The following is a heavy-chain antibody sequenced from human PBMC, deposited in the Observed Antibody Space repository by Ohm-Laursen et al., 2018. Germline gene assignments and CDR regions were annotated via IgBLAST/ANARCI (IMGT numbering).Heavy chain of an antibody. CDR1: GYTFTSYG. CDR2: ISAYNGNT. J-gene: IGHJ4*02. Sequence: ASVKVSCKASGYTFTSYGISRVRQAPGQGLEWMGWISAYNGNTNYAQKLQGRVTMTTDTSTSTAYMELRSLRSDDTAVYYCARYCTNGVCVDYWGQGTLVTVPS. D-gene: IGHD2-8*01. V-gene: IGHV1-18*01. CDR3: ARYCTNGVCVDY.